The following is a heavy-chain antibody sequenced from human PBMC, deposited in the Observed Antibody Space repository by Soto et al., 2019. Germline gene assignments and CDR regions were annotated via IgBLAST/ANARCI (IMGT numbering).Heavy chain of an antibody. CDR2: IYPADSDV. CDR1: GYSFTSYW. Sequence: ESLKLSCECSGYSFTSYWIAWVRQVPGKGLEWMGIIYPADSDVRHIPSFQGQVTISVDKSLSTAYLQWSSLKASDTAMYYCARQDCSGGSCYSSRHYYYGMDVWGQGTTVTVSS. J-gene: IGHJ6*02. D-gene: IGHD2-15*01. CDR3: ARQDCSGGSCYSSRHYYYGMDV. V-gene: IGHV5-51*01.